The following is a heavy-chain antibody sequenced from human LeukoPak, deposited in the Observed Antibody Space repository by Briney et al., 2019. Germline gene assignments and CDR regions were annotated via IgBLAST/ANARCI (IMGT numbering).Heavy chain of an antibody. J-gene: IGHJ6*03. CDR2: ISGSGGST. Sequence: GGSLRLSCAASGFTFSSYAISWVRQAPGKGLEWVSAISGSGGSTYYADSVKGRFTISRDNSKNTLYLQMNSLRAEDTALYYCAKDQRGDYYYMDVWGKETTVSVPS. V-gene: IGHV3-23*01. CDR3: AKDQRGDYYYMDV. CDR1: GFTFSSYA.